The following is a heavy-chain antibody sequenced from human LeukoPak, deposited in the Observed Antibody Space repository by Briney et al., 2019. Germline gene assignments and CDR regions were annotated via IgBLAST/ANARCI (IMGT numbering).Heavy chain of an antibody. J-gene: IGHJ4*01. CDR2: ILYTGST. D-gene: IGHD5-12*01. V-gene: IGHV4-59*08. CDR1: GGSISNYY. CDR3: ARHAGGYTYFDY. Sequence: SETLSLTCTVSGGSISNYYWSWIRQPPGKGLEWIGYILYTGSTYYNPSLESRVTMSVDSSRNQFSLKLTSVTAADTAIYYCARHAGGYTYFDYWGRGTLVTVSS.